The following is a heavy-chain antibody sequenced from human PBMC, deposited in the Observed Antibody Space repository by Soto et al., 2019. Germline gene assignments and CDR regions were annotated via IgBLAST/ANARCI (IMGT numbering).Heavy chain of an antibody. D-gene: IGHD1-1*01. CDR3: ARDRSRNTYYYYGMDV. J-gene: IGHJ6*02. CDR1: GFTFSDYY. V-gene: IGHV3-11*01. CDR2: ISSSGSTI. Sequence: PGGSLRLSCAASGFTFSDYYMSWIRQAPGKGLEWVSYISSSGSTIYYADSVKGRFTISRDNAKNSLYLQMNSLRAEDTAVYYCARDRSRNTYYYYGMDVWGQGTTVTVSS.